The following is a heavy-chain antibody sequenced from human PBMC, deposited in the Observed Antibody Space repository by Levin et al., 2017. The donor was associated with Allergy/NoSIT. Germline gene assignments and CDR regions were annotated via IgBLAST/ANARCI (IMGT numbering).Heavy chain of an antibody. D-gene: IGHD2-15*01. CDR2: INSDGSST. CDR1: GFTFSSYW. CDR3: ARSCSGGSCYSEADAFDI. J-gene: IGHJ3*02. V-gene: IGHV3-74*01. Sequence: GESLKISCAASGFTFSSYWMHWVRQAPGKGLVWVSRINSDGSSTSYADSVKGRFTISRDNAKNTLYLQMNSLRAEDTAVYYCARSCSGGSCYSEADAFDIWGQGTMVTVSS.